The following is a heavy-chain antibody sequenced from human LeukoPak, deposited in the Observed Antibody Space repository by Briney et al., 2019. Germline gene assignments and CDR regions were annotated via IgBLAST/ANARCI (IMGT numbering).Heavy chain of an antibody. CDR2: IYYSGST. CDR3: ARWGLELRDAFDI. D-gene: IGHD1-7*01. Sequence: PSETLSLTCAVSGGSISSSSYYWGWIRQPPGKGLEWIGSIYYSGSTNYNPSLKSRVTISVDTSKNQFSLKLSSVTAADTAVYYCARWGLELRDAFDIWGQGTMVTVSS. J-gene: IGHJ3*02. V-gene: IGHV4-39*07. CDR1: GGSISSSSYY.